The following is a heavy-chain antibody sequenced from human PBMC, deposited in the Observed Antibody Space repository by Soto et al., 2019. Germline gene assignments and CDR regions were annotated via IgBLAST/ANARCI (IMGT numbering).Heavy chain of an antibody. J-gene: IGHJ4*02. Sequence: EVQLVESGGGLVQPGTSLRLSCAASGFTFSNYWMHWVRQAPGKGLVWVSRLNSDGSGTSYADSVKGRFTISRDNAKNTLYLQMNSLRAEDTAVYYSAKGGGKTIDYWGQGTLVPVSS. CDR2: LNSDGSGT. CDR3: AKGGGKTIDY. CDR1: GFTFSNYW. D-gene: IGHD2-15*01. V-gene: IGHV3-74*01.